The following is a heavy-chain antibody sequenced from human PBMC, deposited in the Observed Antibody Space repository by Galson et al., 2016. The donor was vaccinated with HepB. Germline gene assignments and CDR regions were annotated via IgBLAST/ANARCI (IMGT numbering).Heavy chain of an antibody. D-gene: IGHD2-15*01. V-gene: IGHV3-21*01. CDR3: ARDPGRYCSGGLCYSNPDYNGMDV. J-gene: IGHJ6*02. CDR2: ITSRSNYR. CDR1: QFTFSSYS. Sequence: SLRLSCAASQFTFSSYSMNWVRQAPGKGLEWISSITSRSNYRYYADSVKGRFTISRDNTKNSLYLQMNSLRAEDTAVYYCARDPGRYCSGGLCYSNPDYNGMDVWGQGTTVIVSS.